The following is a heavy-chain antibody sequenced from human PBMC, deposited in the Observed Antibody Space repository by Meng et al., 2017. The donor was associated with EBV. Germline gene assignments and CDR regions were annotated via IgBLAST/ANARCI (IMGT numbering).Heavy chain of an antibody. D-gene: IGHD2-21*01. CDR1: GYAFTSYI. CDR3: VRGPPVGVPGPGDY. Sequence: QVQLLRAGAEVKNPRASVKVSCKASGYAFTSYILHWVRQAPGQRLEWMGWINVGVGYTKYSQKFQGRVTISSDTSATTGYMELSSLRSEDTAVYYCVRGPPVGVPGPGDYWGQGTLVTVSS. J-gene: IGHJ4*02. V-gene: IGHV1-3*01. CDR2: INVGVGYT.